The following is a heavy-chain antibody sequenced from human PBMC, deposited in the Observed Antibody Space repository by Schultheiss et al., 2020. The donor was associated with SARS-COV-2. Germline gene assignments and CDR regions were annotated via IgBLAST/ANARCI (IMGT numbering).Heavy chain of an antibody. D-gene: IGHD3-10*01. CDR1: GFSLSTCAVG. Sequence: SGPTLVKPTQTLALTCTFSGFSLSTCAVGVGYIRQPPGKALEWLALIYWNDDKCYSPSLETRLTITKDTSKNQVVLTMTNMDPVDTATYYCARTPITMVRGVMYYYGMDVWGQGTTVTVSS. CDR2: IYWNDDK. CDR3: ARTPITMVRGVMYYYGMDV. V-gene: IGHV2-5*01. J-gene: IGHJ6*02.